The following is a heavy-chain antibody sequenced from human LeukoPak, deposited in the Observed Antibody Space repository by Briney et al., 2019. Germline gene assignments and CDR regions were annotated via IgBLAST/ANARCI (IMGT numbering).Heavy chain of an antibody. Sequence: SETLSLTCAVYGGSFSGYYWTWIRQPPGKGLEWIGEINHSGSTNYNPSLKSRVTISVDTSQNQFSLRLSSVTAADTAVYYCARGRYVTTRGGAAAGFLDYWGQGTLVTVST. V-gene: IGHV4-34*01. CDR3: ARGRYVTTRGGAAAGFLDY. CDR1: GGSFSGYY. CDR2: INHSGST. J-gene: IGHJ4*02. D-gene: IGHD6-13*01.